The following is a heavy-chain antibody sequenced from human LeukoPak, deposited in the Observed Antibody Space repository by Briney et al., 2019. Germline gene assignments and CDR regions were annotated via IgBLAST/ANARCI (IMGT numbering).Heavy chain of an antibody. CDR2: IYYSGST. CDR1: GGSISTYY. J-gene: IGHJ6*03. CDR3: ARLDYYYYYMDV. Sequence: SETLSLTCTVSGGSISTYYWSWIRQPPGKGLEWIGYIYYSGSTNYNPSLKSRVTISVDTSKNQFSLKLSSVTAADTAVYYCARLDYYYYYMDVWGKGTTVTVSS. V-gene: IGHV4-59*01.